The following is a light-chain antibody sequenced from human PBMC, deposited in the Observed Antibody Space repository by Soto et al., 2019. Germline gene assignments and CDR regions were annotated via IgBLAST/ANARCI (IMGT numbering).Light chain of an antibody. V-gene: IGLV2-14*01. CDR3: SSYTTTNSDV. CDR2: EVD. Sequence: QSALTQPASVSGSPGQAITISCSGSSSDIGTYNFVSWYQHLPGKAPQLIIFEVDNRPSGVSDRFSASKSGNTASLTISGLQADDEAEYYCSSYTTTNSDVFGSGTKVTVL. CDR1: SSDIGTYNF. J-gene: IGLJ1*01.